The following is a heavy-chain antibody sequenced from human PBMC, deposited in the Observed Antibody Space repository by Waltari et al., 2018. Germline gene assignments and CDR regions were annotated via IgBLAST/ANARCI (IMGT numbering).Heavy chain of an antibody. CDR3: ARAPTMSYYMDV. CDR2: ISYAGSSK. D-gene: IGHD3-22*01. V-gene: IGHV3-30-3*01. J-gene: IGHJ6*03. CDR1: GFTFSDYA. Sequence: QVQLVESGGGVVQPGTSLRLSCAASGFTFSDYAMHWVRQAPGKGLEWVAVISYAGSSKYYADCVKGRFTISRDNSKNTLYLQMNSLRGEDTAVYYCARAPTMSYYMDVWGKGTTVTVSS.